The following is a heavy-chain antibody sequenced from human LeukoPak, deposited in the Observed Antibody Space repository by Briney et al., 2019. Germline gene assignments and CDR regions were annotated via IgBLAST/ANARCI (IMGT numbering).Heavy chain of an antibody. D-gene: IGHD5-24*01. CDR1: GFMFSSNW. CDR3: AKEGRSLQTY. V-gene: IGHV3-7*03. J-gene: IGHJ4*02. Sequence: GGSLRLSCAASGFMFSSNWMSWVRLAPGKGLERVANIKEDGTETYYVDSVKGRFTISRDNAKNSLYLQMNSLRVEDTAVYYCAKEGRSLQTYWGQGTLVTVSS. CDR2: IKEDGTET.